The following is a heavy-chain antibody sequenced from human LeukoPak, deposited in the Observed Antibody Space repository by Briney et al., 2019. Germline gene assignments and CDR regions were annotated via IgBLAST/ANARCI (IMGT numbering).Heavy chain of an antibody. CDR1: GGSISNNDYY. D-gene: IGHD2/OR15-2a*01. J-gene: IGHJ3*02. V-gene: IGHV4-61*09. CDR2: IYSSGST. CDR3: ARDFSAAFDI. Sequence: SETLSLTCTVSGGSISNNDYYWSWVRQPAGRGLEWLGHIYSSGSTSYNPSLKSRVTISADTSENQFSLKLSSVAAADTAVYYCARDFSAAFDIWGQGTMVTVSS.